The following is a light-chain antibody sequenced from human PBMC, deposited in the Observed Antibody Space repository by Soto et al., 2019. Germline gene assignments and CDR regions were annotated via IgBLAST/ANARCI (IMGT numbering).Light chain of an antibody. J-gene: IGKJ4*01. CDR2: GAS. V-gene: IGKV3-15*01. Sequence: EIVMTPSPGTLSLSPGEIATSSRRASQSISGNLVWYQQKPGQAPRLLIYGASTRATVIPARFSGSGSGTEFTLTISSLQSEDFAVYYCQQYDNWPLTFGGGTKVDIK. CDR1: QSISGN. CDR3: QQYDNWPLT.